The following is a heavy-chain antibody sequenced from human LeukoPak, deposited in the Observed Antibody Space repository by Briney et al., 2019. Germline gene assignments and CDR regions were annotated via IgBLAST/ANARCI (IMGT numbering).Heavy chain of an antibody. V-gene: IGHV4-39*07. J-gene: IGHJ5*02. Sequence: SETLSLTCTVSGGSISSSSYYWGWIRQPPGKGLEWIGSIYYSGSTYYNPSLKSRVTISVDTSENQFSLKLSSVTAADTVVYYCATGVVPGWFDPWGQGTLVTVSS. CDR1: GGSISSSSYY. CDR2: IYYSGST. D-gene: IGHD2-15*01. CDR3: ATGVVPGWFDP.